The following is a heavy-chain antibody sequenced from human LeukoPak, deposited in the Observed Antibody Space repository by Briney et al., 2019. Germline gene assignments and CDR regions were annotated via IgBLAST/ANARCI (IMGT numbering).Heavy chain of an antibody. CDR3: AKGLRYSDN. V-gene: IGHV3-30*18. D-gene: IGHD3-3*01. CDR1: GFTFSSYG. J-gene: IGHJ4*02. Sequence: PGRSLRLSCAASGFTFSSYGMHWVRQAPGKGLEWVAVISYDGSNKYYVDSVKGRFTISRDNSKNTLYLQMNSLRAEDTAVYYCAKGLRYSDNWGQGTLVTVSS. CDR2: ISYDGSNK.